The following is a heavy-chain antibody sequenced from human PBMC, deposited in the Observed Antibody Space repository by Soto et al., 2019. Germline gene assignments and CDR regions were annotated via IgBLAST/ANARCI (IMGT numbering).Heavy chain of an antibody. J-gene: IGHJ4*02. D-gene: IGHD1-26*01. CDR3: WAGYYLGDY. Sequence: ESGGGVVQPGRSLRLSCAASGFTFSSYGMQWVRQAPGKGLEWVAVISYDESKKYYVDSVKGRFTISRENSKNTLYLQMNSLRAADTAVYYCWAGYYLGDYWGQGTLVTVSS. CDR2: ISYDESKK. V-gene: IGHV3-30*03. CDR1: GFTFSSYG.